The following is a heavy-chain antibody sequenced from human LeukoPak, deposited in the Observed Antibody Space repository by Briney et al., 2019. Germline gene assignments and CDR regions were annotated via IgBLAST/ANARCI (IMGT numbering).Heavy chain of an antibody. CDR3: ARGPLILWFGGLSRKSVFRKHNWFDP. J-gene: IGHJ5*02. V-gene: IGHV4-34*01. CDR1: GGSFSGYY. CDR2: INHSGST. D-gene: IGHD3-10*01. Sequence: PSETLSLTCAVYGGSFSGYYWSWIRQPPGKGLEWIGEINHSGSTNYNPSLKSRVTISVDTSKNQFSLKLSSVTAADTAVYYCARGPLILWFGGLSRKSVFRKHNWFDPWGQGTLVTVSS.